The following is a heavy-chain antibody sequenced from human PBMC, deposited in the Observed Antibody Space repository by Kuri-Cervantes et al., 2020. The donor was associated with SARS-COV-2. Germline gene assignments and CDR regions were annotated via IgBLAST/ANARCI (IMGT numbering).Heavy chain of an antibody. CDR1: GDSVSSNSAA. Sequence: SCAISGDSVSSNSAAWNWIRQSPSRGLEWLGRTYHRSKWYNDYAVSVKSRIIVNPDTSKNQFSLQLNSVTPEDTAVYYCARWSYDSSTNYGLFDYWGQGTLVTVSS. J-gene: IGHJ4*02. CDR3: ARWSYDSSTNYGLFDY. CDR2: TYHRSKWYN. V-gene: IGHV6-1*01. D-gene: IGHD3-22*01.